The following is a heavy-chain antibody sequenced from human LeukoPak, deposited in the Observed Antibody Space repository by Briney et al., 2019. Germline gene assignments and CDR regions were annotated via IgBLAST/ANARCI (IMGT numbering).Heavy chain of an antibody. D-gene: IGHD3-10*01. V-gene: IGHV4-34*01. Sequence: PSETLSLTCAVYGGSFSGYYWSWIRQPPGKGLEWIGEINHSGSTNYNPSLKSRVTISVDTSKNQFSLKLSSVTAADTAVYYCARQYGSGGYYTDRYGRYYFDYWGQGTLVTVSS. CDR3: ARQYGSGGYYTDRYGRYYFDY. CDR2: INHSGST. CDR1: GGSFSGYY. J-gene: IGHJ4*02.